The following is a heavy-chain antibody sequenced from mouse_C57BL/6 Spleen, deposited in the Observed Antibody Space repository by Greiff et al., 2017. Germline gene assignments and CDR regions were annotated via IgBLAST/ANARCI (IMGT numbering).Heavy chain of an antibody. V-gene: IGHV5-17*01. CDR3: ARNLLLYAMDY. D-gene: IGHD2-10*01. CDR2: ISSGSSTI. Sequence: EVQRVESGGGLVKPGGSLKLSCAASGFTFSDYGMHWVRQAPEKGLEWVAYISSGSSTIYYADTVKGRFTISRDNAKNTLFLQMTSLRSEDTAMYYCARNLLLYAMDYWGQGTSVTVSS. CDR1: GFTFSDYG. J-gene: IGHJ4*01.